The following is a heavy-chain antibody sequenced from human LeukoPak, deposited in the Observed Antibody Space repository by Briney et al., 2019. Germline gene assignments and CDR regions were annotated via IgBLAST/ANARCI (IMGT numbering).Heavy chain of an antibody. CDR3: VRDRGVLGP. J-gene: IGHJ5*02. Sequence: PGRSLRLSCAASGFTFAAYGMHWVRQAPGKGLEWVAGISQDSHGIGYADSVKGRFTISRDNAKNSLYLQMNSLRAEDTAVYYCVRDRGVLGPWGQGTLVTVSS. CDR2: ISQDSHGI. V-gene: IGHV3-9*01. D-gene: IGHD2-8*01. CDR1: GFTFAAYG.